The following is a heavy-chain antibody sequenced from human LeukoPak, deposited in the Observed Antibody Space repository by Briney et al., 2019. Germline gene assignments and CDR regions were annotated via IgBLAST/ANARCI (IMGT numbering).Heavy chain of an antibody. V-gene: IGHV1-8*01. CDR1: GFTFTSYD. D-gene: IGHD2-2*02. J-gene: IGHJ5*02. CDR3: VRDGEGAAISVNYWFDP. Sequence: WASLKVSCKASGFTFTSYDINRVRQASGQGLEWMGWMNPNNGNTGYAQKFQGRVTMTRDTSINTAYMELRGLRSEDTAVYYCVRDGEGAAISVNYWFDPWGQGTLVTVSS. CDR2: MNPNNGNT.